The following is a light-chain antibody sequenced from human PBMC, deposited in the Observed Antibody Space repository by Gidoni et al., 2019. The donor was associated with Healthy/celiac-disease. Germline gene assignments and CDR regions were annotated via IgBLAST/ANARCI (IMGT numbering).Light chain of an antibody. V-gene: IGLV2-14*01. CDR1: SSDVGGYNY. Sequence: QSALTLPASVSGSPGQSITISCTGTSSDVGGYNYVSWSQQHPGKAPQLMMYDVSTRPSGVANRFTGSKSGNTASLTISGLQAEDEADYDCSSYTSSSAYVFGTGTKVTVL. J-gene: IGLJ1*01. CDR3: SSYTSSSAYV. CDR2: DVS.